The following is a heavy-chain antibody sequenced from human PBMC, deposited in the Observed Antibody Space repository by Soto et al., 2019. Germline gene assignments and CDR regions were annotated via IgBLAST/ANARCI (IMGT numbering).Heavy chain of an antibody. Sequence: GGSLRLSCAASGFTFSSYSMNWVRQAPGKGLEWVSSISSSSSYIYYADSVKGRFTISRDNAKNSLYLQMNSLRAEDTAVYYCARDLGGYAGLGYFDYWGQGTLVTVSS. V-gene: IGHV3-21*01. CDR2: ISSSSSYI. CDR3: ARDLGGYAGLGYFDY. D-gene: IGHD5-12*01. CDR1: GFTFSSYS. J-gene: IGHJ4*02.